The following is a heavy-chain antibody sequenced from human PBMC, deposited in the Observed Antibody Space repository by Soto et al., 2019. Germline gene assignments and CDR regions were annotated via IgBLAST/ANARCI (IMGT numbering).Heavy chain of an antibody. V-gene: IGHV4-59*05. CDR1: GGSISSYY. CDR2: IYYSGST. CDR3: ARQGRYDYYYGMGV. D-gene: IGHD3-16*01. Sequence: SETLSPTCTVSGGSISSYYWSWIRQPAGKGLEWIGRIYYSGSTYYNPSLKSRVTISVDTSKNQFSLKLSSVTAADTAVYYCARQGRYDYYYGMGVWGQGTTVTVSS. J-gene: IGHJ6*02.